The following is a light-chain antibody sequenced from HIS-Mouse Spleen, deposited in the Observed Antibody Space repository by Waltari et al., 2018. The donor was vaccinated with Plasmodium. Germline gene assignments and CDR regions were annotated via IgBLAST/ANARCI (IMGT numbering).Light chain of an antibody. J-gene: IGLJ2*01. CDR1: SSDVGGYNY. V-gene: IGLV2-8*01. CDR3: SSYAGSNNLV. Sequence: QSALTQPPSASGSPGQSVTISCTGTSSDVGGYNYVSWYQQHPGKAPKLMIYEVSKRPSVVLDRVAGSKSGNTASLTVSGLQAEDEADYYCSSYAGSNNLVFGGGTKLTVL. CDR2: EVS.